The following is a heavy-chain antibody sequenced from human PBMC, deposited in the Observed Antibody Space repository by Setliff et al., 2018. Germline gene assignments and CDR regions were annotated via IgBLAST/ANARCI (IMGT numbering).Heavy chain of an antibody. Sequence: SETLSLTCTVSGGSISTSSYYWGWIRQPPGKGLEWIGSIYYSGSTYYNPSLKSRVTISVDTSKKQFSLKLSSVTAADTAVYYCARGPYNIYDRSGYGFTNWFDPWGQGILVTVS. J-gene: IGHJ5*02. CDR3: ARGPYNIYDRSGYGFTNWFDP. V-gene: IGHV4-39*07. CDR2: IYYSGST. CDR1: GGSISTSSYY. D-gene: IGHD3-22*01.